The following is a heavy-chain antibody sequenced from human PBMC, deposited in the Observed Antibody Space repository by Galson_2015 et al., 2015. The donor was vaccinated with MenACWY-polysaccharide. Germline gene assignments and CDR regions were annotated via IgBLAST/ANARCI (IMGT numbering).Heavy chain of an antibody. CDR3: ASRPTVEGY. J-gene: IGHJ4*02. CDR2: ITSSGSAT. D-gene: IGHD4-23*01. Sequence: SLRLSCAASGFTFSSYDMNWVRQAPGKGLEWLSHITSSGSATHYADSVKGRFTIFRDNAKNSVYLQMKSPRDEDTAIYYCASRPTVEGYWGQGTLVTVSS. CDR1: GFTFSSYD. V-gene: IGHV3-48*03.